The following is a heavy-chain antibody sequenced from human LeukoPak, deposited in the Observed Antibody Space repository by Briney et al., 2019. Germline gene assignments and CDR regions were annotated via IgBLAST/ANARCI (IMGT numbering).Heavy chain of an antibody. CDR1: GFTFSSYA. CDR3: ARVRVILTTMASFSY. J-gene: IGHJ4*02. V-gene: IGHV3-30-3*01. D-gene: IGHD3-9*01. Sequence: GGSLRLSCAASGFTFSSYAMHWVRQAPGKGLEWVAVISNDGTDKYYADSVKGRFTISRDNSENTLYLQLNSLRPEDTAVYYCARVRVILTTMASFSYWGLGTLVTVSS. CDR2: ISNDGTDK.